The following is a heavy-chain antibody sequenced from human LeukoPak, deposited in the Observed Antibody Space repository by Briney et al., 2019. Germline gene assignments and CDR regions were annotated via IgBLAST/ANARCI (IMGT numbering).Heavy chain of an antibody. CDR3: ARAAEVEGSWYNGFDY. J-gene: IGHJ4*02. CDR1: GYTFTSYG. Sequence: GASVKVSCKASGYTFTSYGISWVRQAPGQGLEWMGWISAYNGNTNYAQKLQGRVTMTTDTSTSTAYMELRSLRSDDTAVYYCARAAEVEGSWYNGFDYWGQGTLVTVSS. D-gene: IGHD6-13*01. CDR2: ISAYNGNT. V-gene: IGHV1-18*01.